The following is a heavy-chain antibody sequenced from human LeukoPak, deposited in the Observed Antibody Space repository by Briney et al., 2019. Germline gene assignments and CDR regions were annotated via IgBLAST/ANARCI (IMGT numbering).Heavy chain of an antibody. D-gene: IGHD2-15*01. CDR3: ARGYCSGGSCYPGGLFDP. CDR2: IYYSGST. V-gene: IGHV4-59*08. Sequence: SETLSLTCTVSGGSISSHYWSWIRQPPGKGLEWIGYIYYSGSTNYNPSLKSRVTISVDTSKNQFSLKLSSVTAADTAVYYCARGYCSGGSCYPGGLFDPWGQGTLVTVSS. J-gene: IGHJ5*02. CDR1: GGSISSHY.